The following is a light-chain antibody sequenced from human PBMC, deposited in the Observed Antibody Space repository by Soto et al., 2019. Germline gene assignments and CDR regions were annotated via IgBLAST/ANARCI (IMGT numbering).Light chain of an antibody. J-gene: IGLJ2*01. V-gene: IGLV2-8*01. CDR3: SSYAGSNNWL. CDR2: DVN. CDR1: STDVGNYNY. Sequence: QPALTQPPSASGSPGQSLTISCTGTSTDVGNYNYVSWYQQHPGKAPKLMISDVNRRPSGVPDRFSGSKSGNTASLTVSELQAEDEADYYCSSYAGSNNWLFGGGTKLTVL.